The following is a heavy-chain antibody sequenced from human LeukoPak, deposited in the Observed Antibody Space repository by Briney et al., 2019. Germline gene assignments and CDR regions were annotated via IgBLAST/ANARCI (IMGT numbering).Heavy chain of an antibody. CDR1: GGSFSGYY. Sequence: PSETLSLTCAAYGGSFSGYYWSWIRQPPGKGLEWIGEINHSGSTNYNPSLKSGVTISVDTSKNQFSQKLSSVTAADTAVYYCARGRVAAAGNYYYYMDVWGKGTTVTVSS. D-gene: IGHD6-13*01. CDR3: ARGRVAAAGNYYYYMDV. V-gene: IGHV4-34*01. J-gene: IGHJ6*03. CDR2: INHSGST.